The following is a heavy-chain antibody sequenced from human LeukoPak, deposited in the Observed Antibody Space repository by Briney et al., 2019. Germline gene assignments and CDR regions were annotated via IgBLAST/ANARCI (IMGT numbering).Heavy chain of an antibody. CDR1: GFTFSSYS. Sequence: PGGSLRLPCVASGFTFSSYSMNWVRQAPGKGLEWVSSISSSSSYIYYADSVKGRFTISRDNAKNSLYLQMNSLRAEDTAVYYCARGELTGYYLDYWGQGTLVTVSS. J-gene: IGHJ4*02. V-gene: IGHV3-21*01. D-gene: IGHD3-9*01. CDR2: ISSSSSYI. CDR3: ARGELTGYYLDY.